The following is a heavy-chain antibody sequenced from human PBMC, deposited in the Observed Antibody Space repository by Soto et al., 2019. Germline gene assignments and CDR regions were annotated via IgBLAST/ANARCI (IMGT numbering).Heavy chain of an antibody. CDR1: GYTFTSYA. CDR2: INAGNGNT. Sequence: ASVKVSCKASGYTFTSYAMHWVRQAPGQRHEWMGWINAGNGNTKYSQKFQGRVTITRDTSASTAYMELSSLRSEDTAVYYCARVDTAMDNWFDPWGQGTLVTVSS. V-gene: IGHV1-3*01. J-gene: IGHJ5*02. D-gene: IGHD5-18*01. CDR3: ARVDTAMDNWFDP.